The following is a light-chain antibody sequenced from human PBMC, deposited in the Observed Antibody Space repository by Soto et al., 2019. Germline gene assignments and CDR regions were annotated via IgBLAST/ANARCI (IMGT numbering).Light chain of an antibody. J-gene: IGKJ5*01. CDR2: GAS. Sequence: EFVLTQSPGTLSLSPGERATLSCRASQSVSSSYLAWYQQKPGQAPRLLIYGASSRATGIPDRFSGSGSGTDFTLTISRLEPEDFAVYYCQQYADFGQGTKVDIK. CDR1: QSVSSSY. V-gene: IGKV3-20*01. CDR3: QQYAD.